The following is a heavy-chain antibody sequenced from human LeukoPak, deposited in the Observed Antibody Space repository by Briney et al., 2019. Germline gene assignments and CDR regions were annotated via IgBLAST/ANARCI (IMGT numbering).Heavy chain of an antibody. J-gene: IGHJ1*01. CDR2: TRSDGSDT. D-gene: IGHD3-16*01. V-gene: IGHV3-74*01. CDR3: LYGGYFQH. CDR1: GFTFSDTW. Sequence: GGSLRLSCAASGFTFSDTWMHWVRQAPGKGLVWVSRTRSDGSDTRYAESVKGRFTISRDNAKNTLYLQMNSLRAEDTAVYFCLYGGYFQHWGQGTLVTVSS.